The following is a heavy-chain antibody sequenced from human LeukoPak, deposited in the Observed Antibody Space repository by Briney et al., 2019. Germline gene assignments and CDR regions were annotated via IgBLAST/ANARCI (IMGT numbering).Heavy chain of an antibody. CDR2: IYYRGST. V-gene: IGHV4-39*01. D-gene: IGHD3-22*01. Sequence: SETLTLTCTISGDSISSSSYYWGWIRQPPGKGLEWIGDIYYRGSTYYSPSLKSRVSISIDTSNNQFSLTLNSVTAADTALYFCARRRYYDSTGYLDWGQGTLVTVSS. J-gene: IGHJ1*01. CDR3: ARRRYYDSTGYLD. CDR1: GDSISSSSYY.